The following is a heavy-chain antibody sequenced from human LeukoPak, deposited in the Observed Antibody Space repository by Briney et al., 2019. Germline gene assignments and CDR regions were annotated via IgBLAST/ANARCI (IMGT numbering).Heavy chain of an antibody. CDR1: GYTFTGYY. CDR2: INPNSGGT. D-gene: IGHD3-22*01. CDR3: AREALRYYYDSSGFDP. Sequence: ASVKVSCKASGYTFTGYYMHWVRQAPGQGLGWMGWINPNSGGTNYAQKFQGRVTMTRDTSISTAYMELSRLRPDDTAVYYCAREALRYYYDSSGFDPWGQGTLVTVSS. J-gene: IGHJ5*02. V-gene: IGHV1-2*02.